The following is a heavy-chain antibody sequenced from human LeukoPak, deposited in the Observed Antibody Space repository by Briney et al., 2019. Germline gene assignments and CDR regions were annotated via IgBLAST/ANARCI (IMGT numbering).Heavy chain of an antibody. CDR2: IHSTGTT. D-gene: IGHD4-23*01. J-gene: IGHJ4*02. CDR3: ARDSSTNGGHFSWAFDY. CDR1: GGSIGTFY. V-gene: IGHV4-59*01. Sequence: SETLSLTCTVSGGSIGTFYWSWIRQPPGKGLEWIGYIHSTGTTNYNPSLRSRVTMSIDTSKNQFSLKLSSVTAADTAIYYCARDSSTNGGHFSWAFDYWGLGTLVTVSS.